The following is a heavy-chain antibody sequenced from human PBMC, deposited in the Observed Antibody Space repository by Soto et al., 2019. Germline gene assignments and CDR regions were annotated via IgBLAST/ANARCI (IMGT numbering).Heavy chain of an antibody. D-gene: IGHD1-26*01. CDR3: ARAYVGGQKRNYGMDV. V-gene: IGHV1-2*04. CDR2: INPNSGGT. CDR1: GYTFTGYY. Sequence: QVQLVQSGAEVKKPGASVKVSCKASGYTFTGYYMHWVRQAPGQGLELMGWINPNSGGTNYAQKFQGWVTMTRDTSISTAYMELSRLRSDDTAVYYCARAYVGGQKRNYGMDVWGQGTTVTVSS. J-gene: IGHJ6*02.